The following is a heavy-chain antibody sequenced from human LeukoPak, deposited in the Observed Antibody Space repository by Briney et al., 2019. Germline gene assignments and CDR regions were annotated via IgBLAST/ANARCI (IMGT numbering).Heavy chain of an antibody. D-gene: IGHD1-1*01. Sequence: GGSLRLSCAASGFTFSNYWMHWVRQAPGKGLVWVSRIHSDGSSTTSADSVKGRFTISRDDAENTLYLQMNSLRAEDTAVYFCARGNAHAFDIWGQGTMVTVSS. J-gene: IGHJ3*02. CDR1: GFTFSNYW. CDR3: ARGNAHAFDI. V-gene: IGHV3-74*01. CDR2: IHSDGSST.